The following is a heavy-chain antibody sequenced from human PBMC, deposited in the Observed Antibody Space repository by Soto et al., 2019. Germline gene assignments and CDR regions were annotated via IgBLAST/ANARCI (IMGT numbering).Heavy chain of an antibody. Sequence: QLQLVQSGAEVQTPGSSVRVSCEASGGTFNTYAISWVRQAPGQGLEWMGGILPSFGTAQYAQKFQDRVTITADGSTTTAYMELSSLKSEDTAVYYCATSLTSVIDCWGQGTLVTVSS. CDR2: ILPSFGTA. CDR1: GGTFNTYA. D-gene: IGHD7-27*01. CDR3: ATSLTSVIDC. V-gene: IGHV1-69*01. J-gene: IGHJ4*02.